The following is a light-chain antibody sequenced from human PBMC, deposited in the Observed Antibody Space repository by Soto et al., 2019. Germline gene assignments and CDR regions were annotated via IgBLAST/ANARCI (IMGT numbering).Light chain of an antibody. CDR3: QQRNSYPRT. Sequence: DLQLTQSPSFLSASVGDRVTITCRASQGINIFLAWFQQKPGKAPNLLISAASTLQSGVPSRFSGSGSETEFTLTITSLQPEDSATYYCQQRNSYPRTFGQGTKVDIK. V-gene: IGKV1-9*01. CDR2: AAS. CDR1: QGINIF. J-gene: IGKJ2*01.